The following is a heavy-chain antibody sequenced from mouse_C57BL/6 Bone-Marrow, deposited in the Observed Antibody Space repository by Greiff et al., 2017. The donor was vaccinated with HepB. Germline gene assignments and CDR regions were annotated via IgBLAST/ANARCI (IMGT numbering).Heavy chain of an antibody. CDR1: GYTFTDYN. Sequence: EVQLQQSGPELVKPGASVKMSCKASGYTFTDYNMHWVKQSHGKSLEWIGYINPNNGGTSYNQKFKGKATLTVNKSSSTAYMELRSLTSEDSAVYYCASKSRGDYAMDYWGQGTSVTVSS. V-gene: IGHV1-22*01. CDR2: INPNNGGT. CDR3: ASKSRGDYAMDY. J-gene: IGHJ4*01.